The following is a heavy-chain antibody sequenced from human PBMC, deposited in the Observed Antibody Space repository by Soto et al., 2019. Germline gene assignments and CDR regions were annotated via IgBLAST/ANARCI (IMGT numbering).Heavy chain of an antibody. CDR1: GFTVSSNY. J-gene: IGHJ6*01. D-gene: IGHD3-10*01. CDR3: ARDTKPKYYYGSGSLYGMDV. CDR2: IYSVGST. V-gene: IGHV3-53*01. Sequence: EVQLVESGGGLIQPGGSLRLSCAASGFTVSSNYMSWVRQAPGKGLEWVSVIYSVGSTYYADSVNGRFTISRDNSKNTLYLQMNSLKAEETAVYYCARDTKPKYYYGSGSLYGMDVWGQVTTVSV.